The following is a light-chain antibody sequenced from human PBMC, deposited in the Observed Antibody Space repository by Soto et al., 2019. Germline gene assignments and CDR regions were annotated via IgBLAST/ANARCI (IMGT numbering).Light chain of an antibody. J-gene: IGLJ1*01. CDR1: SSNIGAGYE. CDR3: QSYDSSLSGYV. Sequence: QLVLTQPPSVSEAPGQRVTISCTGSSSNIGAGYEAHWYQQVPGTAPKLLIYENNNRPSGVPDRFSGSKSVTSASLAITGLQAEDEAEYYCQSYDSSLSGYVFGTGTKLTVL. V-gene: IGLV1-40*01. CDR2: ENN.